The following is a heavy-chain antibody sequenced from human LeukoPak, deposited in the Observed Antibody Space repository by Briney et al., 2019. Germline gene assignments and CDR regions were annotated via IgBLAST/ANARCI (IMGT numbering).Heavy chain of an antibody. J-gene: IGHJ4*02. CDR2: MSGSGGST. CDR1: GFTFSAYG. V-gene: IGHV3-23*01. CDR3: AKDMLCGSLSGGDRGYFDY. Sequence: PGGSLRLSCAASGFTFSAYGMTWVRQAPGKGLEWVSGMSGSGGSTDYADSVKGRFTISRDNSKNTVYLQMNSLRAEDTAVYYCAKDMLCGSLSGGDRGYFDYWGQGTLVTVSS. D-gene: IGHD2-21*02.